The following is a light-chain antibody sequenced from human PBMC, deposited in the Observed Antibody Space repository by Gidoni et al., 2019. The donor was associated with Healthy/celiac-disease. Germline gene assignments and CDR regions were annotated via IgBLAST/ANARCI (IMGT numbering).Light chain of an antibody. CDR1: SSYVGGYNY. CDR2: DVS. CDR3: CSYAGSYTWV. V-gene: IGLV2-11*01. J-gene: IGLJ3*02. Sequence: QSALTQPRSVSGSPGQSVTISCTGPSSYVGGYNYVSWYQQPPGKAPKLMIYDVSKRPSGVPDRFSGSKSGNTASLTISGLQAEDEADYYCCSYAGSYTWVFGGGTKLTVL.